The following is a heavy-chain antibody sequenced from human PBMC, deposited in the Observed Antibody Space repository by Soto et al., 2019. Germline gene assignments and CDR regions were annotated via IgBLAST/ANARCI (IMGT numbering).Heavy chain of an antibody. D-gene: IGHD2-21*02. CDR2: IRGNGDRT. CDR1: GFAFSNYA. CDR3: ARAEVTAGFGF. Sequence: EEQLLESGGALVVPGGSLRLSCAASGFAFSNYAMTWVRQAPGKGLEWVSSIRGNGDRTYYAESVKGRFTISRDNSKSTLFLQMNSLRADDTAVYFCARAEVTAGFGFWGQGTLVTVSS. J-gene: IGHJ4*02. V-gene: IGHV3-23*01.